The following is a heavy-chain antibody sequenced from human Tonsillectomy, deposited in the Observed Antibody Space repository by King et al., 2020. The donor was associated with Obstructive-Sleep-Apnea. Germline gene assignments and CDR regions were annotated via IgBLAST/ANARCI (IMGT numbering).Heavy chain of an antibody. V-gene: IGHV3-30*04. CDR3: ARDCSSINCYGGLDS. Sequence: VQLVESGGGVVQPGRSLRLSCAASGFTLSSYAMHWVRQAPGKGLEWVALISYDGSRNFYADSVKGRFTTSRDNSKNTLSLQMNSLRDEDTAVYYCARDCSSINCYGGLDSWGQGTLVTVSS. CDR1: GFTLSSYA. CDR2: ISYDGSRN. D-gene: IGHD2-2*01. J-gene: IGHJ4*02.